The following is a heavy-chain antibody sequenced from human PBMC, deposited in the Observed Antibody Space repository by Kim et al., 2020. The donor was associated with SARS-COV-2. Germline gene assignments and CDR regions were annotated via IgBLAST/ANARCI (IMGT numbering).Heavy chain of an antibody. D-gene: IGHD3-10*01. CDR1: GGTFSSYA. CDR3: ARDHNGSGSGCFSYYYYGMDV. V-gene: IGHV1-69*13. CDR2: IIPIFGTA. Sequence: SVKVSCKASGGTFSSYAISWVRQAPGQGLEWIGGIIPIFGTANYAQKFQGRVTITADESTSTAYMELRSLGSEDTALYYCARDHNGSGSGCFSYYYYGMDVWGQGTTVTVSS. J-gene: IGHJ6*02.